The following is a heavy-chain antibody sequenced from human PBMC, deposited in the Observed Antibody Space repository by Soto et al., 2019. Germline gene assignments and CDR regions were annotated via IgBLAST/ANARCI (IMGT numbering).Heavy chain of an antibody. CDR2: INAGNGNT. Sequence: QVQLVQSGAEEKKPGASVKVSCKASGYTFTSYAMHWVRQAPGQRLEWMGGINAGNGNTKYSQKFQGRVTITRDTSASTAYMELSSLRSEDTAVYYCARDLLTDWNHGGYYFDYWGQGTLVTVSS. J-gene: IGHJ4*02. CDR3: ARDLLTDWNHGGYYFDY. V-gene: IGHV1-3*05. D-gene: IGHD1-1*01. CDR1: GYTFTSYA.